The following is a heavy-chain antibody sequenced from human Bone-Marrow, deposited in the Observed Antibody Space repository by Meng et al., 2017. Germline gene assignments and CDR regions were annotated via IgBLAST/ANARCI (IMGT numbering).Heavy chain of an antibody. J-gene: IGHJ5*02. V-gene: IGHV4-39*01. CDR3: ARQGFLEWLLYRGNWFDP. CDR2: IYYSGST. Sequence: QLQLQESGPGLVKPSETLSLTCTVSGGSISSSSYYWGWIRQPPGKGLEWIGSIYYSGSTSYNPSLKSRVTISVDTSKNQFSLKLSPVTAADTAVYYCARQGFLEWLLYRGNWFDPWGQGTLVTVSS. D-gene: IGHD3-3*01. CDR1: GGSISSSSYY.